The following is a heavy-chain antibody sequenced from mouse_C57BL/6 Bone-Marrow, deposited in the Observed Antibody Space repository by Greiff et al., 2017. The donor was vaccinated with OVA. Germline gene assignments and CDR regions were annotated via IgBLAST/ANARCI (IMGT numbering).Heavy chain of an antibody. D-gene: IGHD2-2*01. CDR1: GFSLTSYA. CDR2: IWTGGGT. V-gene: IGHV2-9-1*01. CDR3: ACHYGYDGPAAWFAY. J-gene: IGHJ3*01. Sequence: VMLVESGPGLVAPSQSLSITCTVSGFSLTSYAISWVRQPPGKGLEWLGVIWTGGGTNYNSALNSRLSISKDNSKSQVFLKMNSLQTDDTARYYGACHYGYDGPAAWFAYWGQGTLVTVSA.